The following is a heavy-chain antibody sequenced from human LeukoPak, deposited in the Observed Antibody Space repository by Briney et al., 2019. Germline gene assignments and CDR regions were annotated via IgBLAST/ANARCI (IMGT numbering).Heavy chain of an antibody. V-gene: IGHV4-59*01. CDR1: GGSISSYY. Sequence: SETLSLTCTVSGGSISSYYWSWIRQPPGKGLEWIGYIYYSGSTNYNPSLKSQVTISVDTSKNQFSLKLSSVTAADTAVYYCASDYYGSGSYYNHWGQGTLVTVSS. D-gene: IGHD3-10*01. J-gene: IGHJ5*02. CDR3: ASDYYGSGSYYNH. CDR2: IYYSGST.